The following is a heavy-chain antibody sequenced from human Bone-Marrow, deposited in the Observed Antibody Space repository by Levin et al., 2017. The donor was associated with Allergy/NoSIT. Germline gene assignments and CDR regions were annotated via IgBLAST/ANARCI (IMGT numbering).Heavy chain of an antibody. J-gene: IGHJ6*02. D-gene: IGHD3-10*01. V-gene: IGHV4-59*01. CDR3: ACIRSGRYYGMNV. CDR2: ISYSGST. Sequence: PSETLSLTCTVSGTSITNFYWNWIRXXXGRGLEWIGYISYSGSTDYNPSLKSRVTISEDTSKNQFSLTLTSVTAADTAIYYCACIRSGRYYGMNVWGQGTTVTVSS. CDR1: GTSITNFY.